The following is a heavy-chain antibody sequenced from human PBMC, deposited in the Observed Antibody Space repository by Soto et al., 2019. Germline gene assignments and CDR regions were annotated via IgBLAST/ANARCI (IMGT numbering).Heavy chain of an antibody. CDR2: IIPIFGTA. Sequence: ASVKVSCKASGGTFSSYAISWVRQAPGQGLEWMGGIIPIFGTANYAQKFQGRVTITADESTSTAYMELSSLRSEDTAVYYCARDLFDYDILTGYYAPPRYYGMDVWGQGTTVTVSS. V-gene: IGHV1-69*13. CDR3: ARDLFDYDILTGYYAPPRYYGMDV. CDR1: GGTFSSYA. D-gene: IGHD3-9*01. J-gene: IGHJ6*02.